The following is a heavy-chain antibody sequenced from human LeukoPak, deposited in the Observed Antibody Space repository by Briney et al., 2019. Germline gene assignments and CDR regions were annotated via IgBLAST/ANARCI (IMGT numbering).Heavy chain of an antibody. V-gene: IGHV5-51*01. Sequence: GESLKISSKGSGYSFTSYWIGWVRQMPGKGREWMGIIYPGDSDTRYSPSFQGQVTISADKSIITAYLQWSSLKASDTAMYYCARPRIAAAGYWFDPWGQGTLVTVSS. CDR3: ARPRIAAAGYWFDP. CDR2: IYPGDSDT. D-gene: IGHD6-13*01. J-gene: IGHJ5*02. CDR1: GYSFTSYW.